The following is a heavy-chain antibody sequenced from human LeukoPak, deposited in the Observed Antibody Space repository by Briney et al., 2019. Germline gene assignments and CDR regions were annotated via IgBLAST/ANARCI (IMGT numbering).Heavy chain of an antibody. J-gene: IGHJ5*02. Sequence: ASVNVSCKASGYTFTSYGIRWVRQAPGQGLEWMGWISAYNGNTNYAQKLQGRVTMTTDTSTSTAYMELRSLRSDDTAVYYCARGMYYYGSGSYYMFDPWGQGTLVTVSS. CDR3: ARGMYYYGSGSYYMFDP. CDR2: ISAYNGNT. D-gene: IGHD3-10*01. CDR1: GYTFTSYG. V-gene: IGHV1-18*01.